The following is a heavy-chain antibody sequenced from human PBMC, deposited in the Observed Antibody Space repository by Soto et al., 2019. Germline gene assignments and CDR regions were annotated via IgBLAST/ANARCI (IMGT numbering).Heavy chain of an antibody. V-gene: IGHV4-31*03. Sequence: QVQLQESGPGLVKPSQTLSLTCTVSGGSISSGDYYWSWIRQHPGKGLEWIGYIYYSGSTYYNPALKSRGTISVDTSKNQFSLKLSSVTAAATAVSYCARSFGVGAAGPFDYWGQGTLVTVSS. CDR1: GGSISSGDYY. J-gene: IGHJ4*02. CDR3: ARSFGVGAAGPFDY. CDR2: IYYSGST. D-gene: IGHD6-13*01.